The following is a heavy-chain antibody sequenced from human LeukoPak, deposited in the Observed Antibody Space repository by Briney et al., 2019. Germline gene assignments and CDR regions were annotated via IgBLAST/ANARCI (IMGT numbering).Heavy chain of an antibody. J-gene: IGHJ4*02. V-gene: IGHV4-59*01. D-gene: IGHD3-3*01. CDR2: IYGGGVT. CDR3: ARSVGTNWSYFFDY. Sequence: PSETLSLTCTVSGGSISSFHWNWLRQSPGRGLGWIGYIYGGGVTNYNPSLRFRVTMSIDTSKNKFSLNLKSVTAEDTAAYYCARSVGTNWSYFFDYWGQGTLVTVSS. CDR1: GGSISSFH.